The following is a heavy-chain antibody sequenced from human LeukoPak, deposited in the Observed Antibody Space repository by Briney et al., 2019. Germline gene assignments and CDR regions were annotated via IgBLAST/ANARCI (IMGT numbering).Heavy chain of an antibody. CDR3: ARGNSPYSSLSV. D-gene: IGHD6-6*01. CDR1: GDSISSYY. J-gene: IGHJ4*02. CDR2: ISYSGTT. Sequence: SETLSLTCTVSGDSISSYYWSWIRQPPGKGLEWIGYISYSGTTIYNPSLKSRVTISVDTSKNQFSLTLSSVTAADTAVYYCARGNSPYSSLSVWGQGTLVTVSS. V-gene: IGHV4-59*01.